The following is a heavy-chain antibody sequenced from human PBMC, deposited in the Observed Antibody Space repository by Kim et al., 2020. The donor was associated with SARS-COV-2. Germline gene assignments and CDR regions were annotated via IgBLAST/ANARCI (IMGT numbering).Heavy chain of an antibody. Sequence: SETLSLTCAVYGGSFSGYYWSWIRQPPGKGLEWIGEINHSGSTNYNPSLKSRVTISVDTSKNQFSLKLSSVTAADTAVYYCARGDRDWNHDGDYFDYWGQGTLVTVSS. CDR1: GGSFSGYY. J-gene: IGHJ4*02. CDR3: ARGDRDWNHDGDYFDY. CDR2: INHSGST. V-gene: IGHV4-34*01. D-gene: IGHD1-1*01.